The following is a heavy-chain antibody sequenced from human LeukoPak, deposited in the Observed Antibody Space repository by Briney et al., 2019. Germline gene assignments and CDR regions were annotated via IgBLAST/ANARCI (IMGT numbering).Heavy chain of an antibody. CDR3: AKAPATGEGYYFYYMDV. J-gene: IGHJ6*03. Sequence: PGGSLRLSCAASGFASGFTFSDYAVSWVRQAPGKGPEWVASVNGRGATTYYADSVRGRFTISRDNSKNTLHLQMISLGADDTAVYFCAKAPATGEGYYFYYMDVWGKGTTVTVSS. CDR2: VNGRGATT. CDR1: GFTFSDYA. D-gene: IGHD7-27*01. V-gene: IGHV3-23*01.